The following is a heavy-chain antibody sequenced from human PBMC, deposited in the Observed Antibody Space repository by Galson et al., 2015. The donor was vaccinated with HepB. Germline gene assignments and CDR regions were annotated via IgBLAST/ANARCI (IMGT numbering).Heavy chain of an antibody. J-gene: IGHJ6*02. V-gene: IGHV5-51*01. CDR1: GYSFTSYW. Sequence: QSGAEVKKPGESLKISCKGSGYSFTSYWIGWVRQMPGKGLEWMGIIYPGDSDTRYSPSFQGQVTISADKSISTAYLQWSSLKASDTAMYYCARHLYSSGWYRNYYGMDVWGQGTTVTVSS. CDR2: IYPGDSDT. CDR3: ARHLYSSGWYRNYYGMDV. D-gene: IGHD6-19*01.